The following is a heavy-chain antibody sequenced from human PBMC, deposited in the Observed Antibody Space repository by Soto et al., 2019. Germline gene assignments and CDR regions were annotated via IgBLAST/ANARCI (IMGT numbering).Heavy chain of an antibody. Sequence: EVQLVESGGGLVQPGGSLRLSCAASGLIFSDYHMDWVRQAPGKGLEWVGRIRRKANSYTTEYAASVKGRFTISRDDSKNSLYLQMTSLXXXXXXXXXXXXXXXXXGGSSGMDVWGQGTTVTV. CDR3: XXXXXXXGGSSGMDV. J-gene: IGHJ6*02. CDR2: IRRKANSYTT. CDR1: GLIFSDYH. D-gene: IGHD2-2*01. V-gene: IGHV3-72*01.